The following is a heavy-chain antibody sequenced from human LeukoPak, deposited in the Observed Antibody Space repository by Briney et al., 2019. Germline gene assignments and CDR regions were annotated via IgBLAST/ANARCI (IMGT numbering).Heavy chain of an antibody. D-gene: IGHD1-14*01. J-gene: IGHJ3*02. CDR3: ARLAGEGAFDI. CDR1: GGSISSYY. CDR2: IYYSGST. Sequence: SETLSLTCTVSGGSISSYYWSWIRQPPGKGLEWIGYIYYSGSTNYNPSLKSRVTISVDKSKNQFSLKLSSVTAADTAVYYCARLAGEGAFDIWGQGTMVTVSS. V-gene: IGHV4-59*12.